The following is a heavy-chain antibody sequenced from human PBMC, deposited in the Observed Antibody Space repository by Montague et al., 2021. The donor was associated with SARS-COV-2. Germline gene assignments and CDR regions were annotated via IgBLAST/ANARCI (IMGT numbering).Heavy chain of an antibody. CDR1: GVVELRRR. J-gene: IGHJ5*02. V-gene: IGHV4-4*07. Sequence: SETLSLTCTVSGVVELRRRSDEHTSDLQSLAQLVCRLFFGENTDYNPSLKSRVTMSVDTSKNQLSLRLNSVTTADTAVYFCARAGGFYGYWSGYSSSAGFLDPWGQGSLGTDYS. CDR2: LFFGENT. D-gene: IGHD3-3*01. CDR3: ARAGGFYGYWSGYSSSAGFLDP.